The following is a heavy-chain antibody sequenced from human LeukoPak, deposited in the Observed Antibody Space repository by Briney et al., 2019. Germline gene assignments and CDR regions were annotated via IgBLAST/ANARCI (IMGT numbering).Heavy chain of an antibody. V-gene: IGHV4-39*07. CDR2: INHSGST. Sequence: KPSETLSLTCTVSGGSISSGDYYWSWIRQPPGKGLEWIGEINHSGSTNYNPSLKSRVTISVDTSKNQFSLKLSSVTAADTAVYYCARGLLSHFDYWGQGTLVTVSS. CDR3: ARGLLSHFDY. CDR1: GGSISSGDYY. D-gene: IGHD2-21*02. J-gene: IGHJ4*02.